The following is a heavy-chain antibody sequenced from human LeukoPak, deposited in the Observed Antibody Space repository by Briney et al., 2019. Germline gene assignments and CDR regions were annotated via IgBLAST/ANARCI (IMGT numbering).Heavy chain of an antibody. D-gene: IGHD3-22*01. CDR1: GYTFTGYY. Sequence: ASVKVSCKASGYTFTGYYMHWVRQAPGQGLEWMGWINPNSGGTNYAQKFRGRVTMTRDTSISTAYMELSRLRSDDTAAYYCARAYYYDSSGYYYGPPYYFDYWGQGTLSPSPQ. V-gene: IGHV1-2*02. J-gene: IGHJ4*02. CDR2: INPNSGGT. CDR3: ARAYYYDSSGYYYGPPYYFDY.